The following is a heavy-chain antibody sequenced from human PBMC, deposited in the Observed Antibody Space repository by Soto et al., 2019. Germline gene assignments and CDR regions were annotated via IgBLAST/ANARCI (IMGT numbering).Heavy chain of an antibody. J-gene: IGHJ4*02. CDR3: ARRAPSVEMPTTPYYFDY. CDR1: GGTFSSYG. D-gene: IGHD2-15*01. Sequence: QVQLVQSGAEVKKPGSSVKVSCKASGGTFSSYGISWVRQAPGQGLEWMGRIIPVFGTTYYAQKFQGRVTITADESTITTYLELSSLRSEDTAVYYCARRAPSVEMPTTPYYFDYWGQGTLVTVSS. V-gene: IGHV1-69*12. CDR2: IIPVFGTT.